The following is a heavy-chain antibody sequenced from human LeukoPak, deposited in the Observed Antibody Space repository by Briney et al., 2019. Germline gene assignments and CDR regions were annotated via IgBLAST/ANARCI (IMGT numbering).Heavy chain of an antibody. CDR3: ATGYSYGSYYFDY. J-gene: IGHJ4*02. Sequence: GASVKVSCKVSGYTLTELSMHWVRQAPGKGLEWMGGFDPEDGETIYAQKFQGRVTMTEDTSTDTAYMELSSLRSEDTAVYNCATGYSYGSYYFDYWGQGTLVTVSS. CDR1: GYTLTELS. CDR2: FDPEDGET. D-gene: IGHD5-18*01. V-gene: IGHV1-24*01.